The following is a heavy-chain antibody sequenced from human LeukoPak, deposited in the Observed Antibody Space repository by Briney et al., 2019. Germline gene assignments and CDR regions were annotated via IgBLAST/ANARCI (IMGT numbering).Heavy chain of an antibody. D-gene: IGHD4-23*01. CDR3: ARDLLNEGNHLDY. CDR2: IYHSGGT. CDR1: GGSISSSNW. V-gene: IGHV4-4*02. J-gene: IGHJ4*02. Sequence: PSGTLSLTCAVSGGSISSSNWWNWVRQPPGKGLEWIGEIYHSGGTSYNPSLKSRVTISVDKSKNQFSLKLSSVTAADTAVYYCARDLLNEGNHLDYWGQGTLVTVSS.